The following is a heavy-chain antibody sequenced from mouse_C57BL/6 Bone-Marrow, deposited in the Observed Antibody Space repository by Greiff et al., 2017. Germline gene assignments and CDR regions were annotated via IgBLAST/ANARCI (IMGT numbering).Heavy chain of an antibody. D-gene: IGHD2-3*01. CDR2: IDPEIGDT. J-gene: IGHJ2*01. CDR3: SSFDGNYFDF. CDR1: GFNIQDDY. V-gene: IGHV14-4*01. Sequence: VHVKQSGAELVRPGASVKLSCTASGFNIQDDYIHWVKQRPEQGLEWIGWIDPEIGDTEYASQFQGKAPITSDTSSNTAYLQLSSLTSEDTAVYYCSSFDGNYFDFWGQGTPLTVAS.